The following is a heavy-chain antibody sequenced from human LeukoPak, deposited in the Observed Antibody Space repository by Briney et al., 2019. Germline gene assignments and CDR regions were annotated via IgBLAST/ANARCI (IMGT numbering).Heavy chain of an antibody. CDR3: ARDIGDCGGDCYSYYYYYYMDV. CDR1: GYTFTGYY. J-gene: IGHJ6*03. CDR2: INPNSGGT. D-gene: IGHD2-21*02. Sequence: GASVKVSCKASGYTFTGYYMHWVRQAPGQGLEWMGWINPNSGGTNYAQKFQGRVTMTRDTSISTAYMELSRLRSDDTAVYYCARDIGDCGGDCYSYYYYYYMDVWGKGTTVTVSS. V-gene: IGHV1-2*02.